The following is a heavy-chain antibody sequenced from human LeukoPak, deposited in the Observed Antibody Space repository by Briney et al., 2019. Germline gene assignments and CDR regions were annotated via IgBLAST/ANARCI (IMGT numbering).Heavy chain of an antibody. CDR3: MRDTGTTGEVKFDP. V-gene: IGHV4-4*07. CDR2: IYTSGSA. J-gene: IGHJ5*02. D-gene: IGHD4-17*01. CDR1: GNSFGDYY. Sequence: SETLSLTCTVSGNSFGDYYWSWIRQPAGKGLEWIGRIYTSGSATYNPSLKSRVTMSVDTSKSQFSLNLMSVTAADTAVYYCMRDTGTTGEVKFDPWGQGTLVTVSS.